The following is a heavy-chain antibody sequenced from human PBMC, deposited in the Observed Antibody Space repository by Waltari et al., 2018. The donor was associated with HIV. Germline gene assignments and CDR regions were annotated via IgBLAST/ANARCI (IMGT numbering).Heavy chain of an antibody. Sequence: EVQLVESGGGLVQPGGSLRLSCAASGFTVSSNYMSWVRQAPGKGLGGVSLIYAGGSTYYADSVKGRFTISRDNSKNTLYLQMNSLRAEDTAVYYCASPDTTMVHGHYYFYHMDVWGQGTTVTVSS. CDR3: ASPDTTMVHGHYYFYHMDV. J-gene: IGHJ6*02. D-gene: IGHD5-18*01. CDR2: IYAGGST. CDR1: GFTVSSNY. V-gene: IGHV3-66*01.